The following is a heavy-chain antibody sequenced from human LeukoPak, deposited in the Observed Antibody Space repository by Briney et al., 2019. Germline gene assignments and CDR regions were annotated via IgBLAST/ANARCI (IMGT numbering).Heavy chain of an antibody. D-gene: IGHD4-17*01. CDR1: GGSISNTNW. CDR3: ARERAVTGHYYYYGVDV. J-gene: IGHJ6*02. Sequence: SETLSLTCGVSGGSISNTNWWTWVRQPPGKGLEWIGEVNLQGSTNYNPSLKSRVAISVDKSENHISLKLTSVTAADTAVYYCARERAVTGHYYYYGVDVWGQGITVTVSS. CDR2: VNLQGST. V-gene: IGHV4-4*02.